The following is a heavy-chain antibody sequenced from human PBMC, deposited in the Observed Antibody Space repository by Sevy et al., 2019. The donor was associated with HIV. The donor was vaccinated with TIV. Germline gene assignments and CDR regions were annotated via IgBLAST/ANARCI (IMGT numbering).Heavy chain of an antibody. CDR2: SNPNHHP. D-gene: IGHD3-3*01. CDR3: ARVNYDFSSGYDFAYWFDP. V-gene: IGHV1-18*01. CDR1: GYTLSTSG. Sequence: ASVKVSCKASGYTLSTSGITWVRQAPGQGLEWVGWSNPNHHPDYAQSLQGRLTMTTDTSTSTAYMELRSLTSGDTAVYYCARVNYDFSSGYDFAYWFDPWGQGTLVTVSS. J-gene: IGHJ5*02.